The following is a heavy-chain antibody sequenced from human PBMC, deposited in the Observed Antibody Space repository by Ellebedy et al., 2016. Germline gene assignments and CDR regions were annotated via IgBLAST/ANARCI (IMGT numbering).Heavy chain of an antibody. CDR1: GGSISSSSYY. V-gene: IGHV4-39*01. CDR2: RYYSGNT. CDR3: ARGNHHTSFFDY. J-gene: IGHJ4*02. D-gene: IGHD1-14*01. Sequence: SETLSLTCTVSGGSISSSSYYWSWIRQPPGKGLEWIATRYYSGNTYSSPSLESRVTVSVDTSKNQFSLKLTSVTAADTAVYYCARGNHHTSFFDYWGQGTLVTVSS.